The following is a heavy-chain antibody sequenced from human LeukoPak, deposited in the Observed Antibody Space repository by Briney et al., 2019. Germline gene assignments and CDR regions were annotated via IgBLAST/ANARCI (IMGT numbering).Heavy chain of an antibody. Sequence: SDTLSLTRTVSGYSISSGYYWGWIRQPPGKGLEWIGSIYHSGSTYYNPSLKSRVTISVDTSKNQFSLKLSSVTAADTAVYYCARDDSSSYYFDYWGQGTLVTVSS. D-gene: IGHD6-6*01. J-gene: IGHJ4*02. CDR1: GYSISSGYY. CDR3: ARDDSSSYYFDY. CDR2: IYHSGST. V-gene: IGHV4-38-2*02.